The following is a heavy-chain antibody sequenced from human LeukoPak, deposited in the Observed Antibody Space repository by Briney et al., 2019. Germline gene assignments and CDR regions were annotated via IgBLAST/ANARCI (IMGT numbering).Heavy chain of an antibody. CDR1: GYTFTSYG. D-gene: IGHD3-3*01. CDR3: ARAGLEWLLGYYYMDV. CDR2: ISAYNGNT. J-gene: IGHJ6*03. V-gene: IGHV1-18*01. Sequence: ASVKVSCKASGYTFTSYGISWVRQAPEQGLEWMGWISAYNGNTTYAQKLQGRVTMTTDTSTSTAYMELRSLRSDDTAVYYCARAGLEWLLGYYYMDVWGKGTTVTVSS.